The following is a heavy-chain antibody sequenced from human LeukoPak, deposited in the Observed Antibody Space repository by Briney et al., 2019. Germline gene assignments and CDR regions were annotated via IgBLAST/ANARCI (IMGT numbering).Heavy chain of an antibody. V-gene: IGHV3-30*18. D-gene: IGHD6-13*01. J-gene: IGHJ3*02. CDR1: GFTFSSYG. Sequence: GGSLRLSCAASGFTFSSYGMHWVRQAPGKGLEWVAVISYDGSNKYYADSVKGRFTISRDNSKNTLYLQMNSLRAEDTAVYYCAKEGVLGSSWYSRYSNAFDIWGQGTMVTVSS. CDR3: AKEGVLGSSWYSRYSNAFDI. CDR2: ISYDGSNK.